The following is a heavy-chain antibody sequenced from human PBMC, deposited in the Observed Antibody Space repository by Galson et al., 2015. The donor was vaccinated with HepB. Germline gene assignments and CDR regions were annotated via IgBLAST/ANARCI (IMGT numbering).Heavy chain of an antibody. D-gene: IGHD1-1*01. V-gene: IGHV1-69*06. CDR2: IIPIFGTA. CDR1: GGTFSSYA. CDR3: ASLQRTHDTYGMDV. J-gene: IGHJ6*02. Sequence: SVKVSCKASGGTFSSYAISWVRQAPGQGLEWMGGIIPIFGTANYAQKFQGRVTITADKSTSTAYMELSSLRSEDTAVYYCASLQRTHDTYGMDVWGQGTTVTVSS.